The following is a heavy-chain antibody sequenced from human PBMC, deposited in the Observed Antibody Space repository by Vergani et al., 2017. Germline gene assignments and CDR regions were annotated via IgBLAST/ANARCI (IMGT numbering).Heavy chain of an antibody. Sequence: QVQLQESGPGLVKPSQTLSLTCTVSGGSISSGSYYWSWIRQPAGKGLEWIGRIYTSGSTNYNPSLKSRVTISVDTSKNQFSLKLSSVTAADTAVYYCAGFGQIGYWGQGTLVTVSS. D-gene: IGHD3-10*01. CDR2: IYTSGST. J-gene: IGHJ4*02. CDR3: AGFGQIGY. CDR1: GGSISSGSYY. V-gene: IGHV4-61*02.